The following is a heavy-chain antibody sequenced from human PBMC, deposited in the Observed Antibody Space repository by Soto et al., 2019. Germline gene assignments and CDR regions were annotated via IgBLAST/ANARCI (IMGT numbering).Heavy chain of an antibody. CDR3: ATCFCAGRYCTSSSCYFDY. CDR1: GDSVTSHY. J-gene: IGHJ4*02. CDR2: MYYTGFS. Sequence: PSETLSLTCSFSGDSVTSHYLTWIRQSTEKGLEWIGYMYYTGFSHYNPSLKSRLTISVDTSKNQFSLKLSSVTAADTAVYYCATCFCAGRYCTSSSCYFDYWGQGTLVTVSS. V-gene: IGHV4-59*08. D-gene: IGHD2-2*01.